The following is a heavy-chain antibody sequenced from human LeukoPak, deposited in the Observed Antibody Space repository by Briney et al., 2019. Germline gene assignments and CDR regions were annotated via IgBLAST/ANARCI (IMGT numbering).Heavy chain of an antibody. V-gene: IGHV3-9*01. CDR2: ISWNSGSI. D-gene: IGHD6-6*01. J-gene: IGHJ6*03. CDR3: AKDPYSSSPYTYMGV. Sequence: PGGSLRLSCAASGFTFDDYAMHWVRQAPGKGLEWVSGISWNSGSIGYADSVKGRFTISRDNAKNSLYLQMNSLRAEDTALYYCAKDPYSSSPYTYMGVWGKGTTVTVSS. CDR1: GFTFDDYA.